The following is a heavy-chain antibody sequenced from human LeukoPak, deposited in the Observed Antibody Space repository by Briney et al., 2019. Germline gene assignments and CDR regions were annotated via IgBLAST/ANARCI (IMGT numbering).Heavy chain of an antibody. Sequence: GGSLRLSCAASGFTFSSYAMSWVRQAPGKGLELVSAISGSGGSTYYAESVKGRFTISRDNSKNTLYLQMNSLRAEDTAVYYCAGWSVVVPARPEAFDIWSQGTMVTVSS. CDR2: ISGSGGST. CDR3: AGWSVVVPARPEAFDI. D-gene: IGHD2-2*01. CDR1: GFTFSSYA. V-gene: IGHV3-23*01. J-gene: IGHJ3*02.